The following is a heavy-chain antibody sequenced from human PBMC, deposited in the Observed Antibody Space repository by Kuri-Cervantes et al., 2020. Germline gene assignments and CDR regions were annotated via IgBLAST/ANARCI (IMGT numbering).Heavy chain of an antibody. CDR1: GFTFSSYS. Sequence: GESLKISCAASGFTFSSYSMNWVRQASGKGLEWVSSISSSSSTIYYADSVKGRFTISRDNAKNSLYLQMNSLRDEDTAVYYCARGDEDLITMVRGVISYWGQGTLVTVSS. V-gene: IGHV3-48*02. CDR3: ARGDEDLITMVRGVISY. J-gene: IGHJ4*02. D-gene: IGHD3-10*01. CDR2: ISSSSSTI.